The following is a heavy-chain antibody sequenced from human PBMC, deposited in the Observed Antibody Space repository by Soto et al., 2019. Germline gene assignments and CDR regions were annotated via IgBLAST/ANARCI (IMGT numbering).Heavy chain of an antibody. CDR3: ARDASLVVPAAPMDV. Sequence: GGSLRLSCAASGFTFSSYSMNWVRQAPGKGLEWVSSTSSSSSYIYYADSVKGRFTISRDNAKNSLYLQMNSLRAEDTAVYYCARDASLVVPAAPMDVWGQGTRVTVSS. V-gene: IGHV3-21*01. D-gene: IGHD2-2*01. J-gene: IGHJ6*02. CDR2: TSSSSSYI. CDR1: GFTFSSYS.